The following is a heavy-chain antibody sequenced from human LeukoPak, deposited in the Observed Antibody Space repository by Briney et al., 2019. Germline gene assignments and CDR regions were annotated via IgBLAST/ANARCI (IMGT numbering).Heavy chain of an antibody. CDR2: LSGSGGNT. CDR3: AKGYYYYDSADYFDY. Sequence: GGSLRLSCAASGFTFSSYAMSWVRQAPGKGLEWVTTLSGSGGNTYYADSVKGRVTISRDNSKNTLYLQMNSLRAEDTAVYRCAKGYYYYDSADYFDYWGPGTLVTVSS. J-gene: IGHJ4*02. V-gene: IGHV3-23*01. D-gene: IGHD3-22*01. CDR1: GFTFSSYA.